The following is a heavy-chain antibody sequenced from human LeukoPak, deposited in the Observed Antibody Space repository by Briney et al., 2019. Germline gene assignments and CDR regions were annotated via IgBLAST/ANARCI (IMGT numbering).Heavy chain of an antibody. V-gene: IGHV5-51*01. Sequence: GESLKISCKGSGYSFTSYWIGWVRQMPGKGLEWMGIIYPGDSDTRYSPSFQGQVTISADKSISTAYLQWSSLKASDTAMYYCARHVEVQGVIIYYYMDVWGKGTTVTVSS. CDR2: IYPGDSDT. CDR3: ARHVEVQGVIIYYYMDV. J-gene: IGHJ6*03. CDR1: GYSFTSYW. D-gene: IGHD3-10*01.